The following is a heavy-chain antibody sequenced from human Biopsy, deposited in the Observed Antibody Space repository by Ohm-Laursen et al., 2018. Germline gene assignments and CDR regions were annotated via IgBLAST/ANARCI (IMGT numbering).Heavy chain of an antibody. J-gene: IGHJ4*02. V-gene: IGHV2-70*04. CDR2: IDWDDDK. CDR1: GFSLSTNGMR. D-gene: IGHD3-10*01. Sequence: TQTLTLTLTFSGFSLSTNGMRVSWIRQSPGKALEWLARIDWDDDKFYSASLRTRLTISKDTSKNQVFLTMTNMHPVDAATYYCARTLWSGDATGWGHYFDSWGQGTLVTVSS. CDR3: ARTLWSGDATGWGHYFDS.